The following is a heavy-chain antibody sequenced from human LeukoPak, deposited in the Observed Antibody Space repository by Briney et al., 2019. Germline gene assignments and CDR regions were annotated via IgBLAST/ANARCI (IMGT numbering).Heavy chain of an antibody. Sequence: GGSLRLSCAASGFTFSSYTMNWVRQPPGKGLEWVSNIGTSSTTIYYADSVKGRFTISRDNSKNTLYLQMNSLRAEDTAVYYCARDEIVVVITFSAFDIWGQGTMVTVSS. D-gene: IGHD3-22*01. V-gene: IGHV3-48*01. CDR1: GFTFSSYT. CDR2: IGTSSTTI. J-gene: IGHJ3*02. CDR3: ARDEIVVVITFSAFDI.